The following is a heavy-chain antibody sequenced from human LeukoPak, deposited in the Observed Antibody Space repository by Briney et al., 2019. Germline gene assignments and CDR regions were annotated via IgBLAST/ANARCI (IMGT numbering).Heavy chain of an antibody. Sequence: PSETLFLTCTVSGGSISSYYWSWIRQPPGKGLEWIGYIYYSGSTNYNPSLKSRVTISVDTSKNQFSLKLSSVTAADTAVYYCARHHSGLFAFEIWGQGTMVTVSS. D-gene: IGHD5-12*01. J-gene: IGHJ3*02. CDR3: ARHHSGLFAFEI. CDR1: GGSISSYY. CDR2: IYYSGST. V-gene: IGHV4-59*08.